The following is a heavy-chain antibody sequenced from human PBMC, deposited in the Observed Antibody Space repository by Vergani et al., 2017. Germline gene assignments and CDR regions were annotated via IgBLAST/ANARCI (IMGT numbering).Heavy chain of an antibody. V-gene: IGHV4-38-2*01. CDR1: GYSISSGYY. CDR2: IYHSGST. J-gene: IGHJ2*01. Sequence: QVRLQESGPGLVKPSETLSLTCAVSGYSISSGYYWGWIRQPPGKGLEWIGSIYHSGSTYYNPSLKSRVTISVDTSKNQFSLKLSSVTAADTAVYYCTRPFYYYGSGSLDWYFDLWGRGTLVTVSS. D-gene: IGHD3-10*01. CDR3: TRPFYYYGSGSLDWYFDL.